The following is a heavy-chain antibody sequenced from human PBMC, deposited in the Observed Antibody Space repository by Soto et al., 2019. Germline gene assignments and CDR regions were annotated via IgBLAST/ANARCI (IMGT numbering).Heavy chain of an antibody. CDR3: ARLLYYYDSSAQPRAFDI. V-gene: IGHV1-69*13. Sequence: SVKVSCKASGGTFSSYAISWVRQAPGQGLEWMGGIIPIFGTANYAQKFQGRVTITADESTSTAYMELSSLRPEDTAVYYCARLLYYYDSSAQPRAFDIWGQGTMVTVSS. D-gene: IGHD3-22*01. CDR2: IIPIFGTA. J-gene: IGHJ3*02. CDR1: GGTFSSYA.